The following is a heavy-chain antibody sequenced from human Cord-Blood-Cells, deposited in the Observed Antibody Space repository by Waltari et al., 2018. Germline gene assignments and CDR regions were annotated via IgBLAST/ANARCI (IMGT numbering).Heavy chain of an antibody. D-gene: IGHD4-4*01. J-gene: IGHJ3*02. CDR3: AKDTVTAFDI. CDR1: AFIFRSYA. Sequence: EVQHLESGGVLVQPGGSLRLSCPASAFIFRSYARGWVRQAPGKGLEWVSAISGSGGSTYYADSVKGRFTISRDNSKNTLYLQMNSLRAEDTAVYYCAKDTVTAFDIWGQGTMVTVSS. CDR2: ISGSGGST. V-gene: IGHV3-23*01.